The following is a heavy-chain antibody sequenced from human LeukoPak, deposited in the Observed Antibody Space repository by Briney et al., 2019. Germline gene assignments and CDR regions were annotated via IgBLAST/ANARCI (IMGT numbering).Heavy chain of an antibody. V-gene: IGHV1-18*01. D-gene: IGHD3-22*01. CDR2: ISAYNGNT. Sequence: ASVKVSCKASGGTFSSYAISWVRQAPGQGLEWMGWISAYNGNTNYAQKLQGRVTMTTDTSTSTAYMELRSLRSDDTAVYYCARSASSGYFAYYFDYWGQGTLVTVSS. J-gene: IGHJ4*02. CDR3: ARSASSGYFAYYFDY. CDR1: GGTFSSYA.